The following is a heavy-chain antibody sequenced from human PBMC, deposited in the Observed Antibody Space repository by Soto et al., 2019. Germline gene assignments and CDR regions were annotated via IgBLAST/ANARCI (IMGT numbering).Heavy chain of an antibody. J-gene: IGHJ4*02. CDR3: ARSLYGSGSLGVFDY. D-gene: IGHD3-10*01. CDR2: TYYRSKWYN. V-gene: IGHV6-1*01. CDR1: GDSVSSNSAA. Sequence: PSQTPSLTCAISGDSVSSNSAAWNWIRQSPSRGLEWLGRTYYRSKWYNDYAVSVISPITINPETSKNQFCLQLDSVTRDDKDEYYCARSLYGSGSLGVFDYWGQGTLVNVSS.